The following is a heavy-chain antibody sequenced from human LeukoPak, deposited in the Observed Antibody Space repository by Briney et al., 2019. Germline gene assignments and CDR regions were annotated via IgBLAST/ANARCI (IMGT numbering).Heavy chain of an antibody. CDR1: GFTVSSNY. D-gene: IGHD6-19*01. Sequence: PGGSLRLSCAASGFTVSSNYMSWVRQAPGKGLEWVANIKQDGSEKYYVDSVKGRFTISRDNAKNSLYLQMNSLRAEDTAVYYCARGSRVAVAGTGFDYWGQGTLVTVSS. CDR2: IKQDGSEK. CDR3: ARGSRVAVAGTGFDY. J-gene: IGHJ4*02. V-gene: IGHV3-7*01.